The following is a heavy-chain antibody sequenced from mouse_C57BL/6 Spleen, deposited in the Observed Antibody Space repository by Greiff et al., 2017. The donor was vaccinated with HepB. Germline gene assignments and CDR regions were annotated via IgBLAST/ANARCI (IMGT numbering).Heavy chain of an antibody. Sequence: EVQVVESGPGLVKPSQSLSLTCSVTGYSITSGYYWNWIRQFPGNKLEWMGYISYDGSNNYNPSLKNRISITRDTSKNQFFLKLNSVTTEDTATYYCAREGGYSLFAYWGQGTLVTVSA. CDR3: AREGGYSLFAY. CDR1: GYSITSGYY. D-gene: IGHD2-3*01. CDR2: ISYDGSN. J-gene: IGHJ3*01. V-gene: IGHV3-6*01.